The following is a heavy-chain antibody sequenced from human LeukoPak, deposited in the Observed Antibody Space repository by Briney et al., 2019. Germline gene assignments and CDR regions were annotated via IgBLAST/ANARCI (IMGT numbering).Heavy chain of an antibody. CDR1: GGSISSYY. V-gene: IGHV4-4*07. CDR2: IYSSGST. CDR3: ARDSWSSISSGPGY. J-gene: IGHJ4*02. Sequence: SETLSLTCTVSGGSISSYYWSWIRQPAGKGLECIGRIYSSGSTNYNPSLKSRVTMSIDTSKNQFSLKLSSVTAADTAVYYCARDSWSSISSGPGYWGQGTLVTVSS.